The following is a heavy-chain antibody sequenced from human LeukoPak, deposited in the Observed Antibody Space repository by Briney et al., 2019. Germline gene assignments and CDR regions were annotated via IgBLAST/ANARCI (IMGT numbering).Heavy chain of an antibody. V-gene: IGHV5-51*01. J-gene: IGHJ3*02. CDR3: AAGRDCSSTSCYGTDAFDI. D-gene: IGHD2-2*01. CDR1: GYSFTSYW. CDR2: IYPGDSDT. Sequence: RGESLKISCKGSGYSFTSYWIGWVRQMPGKGLEWMGIIYPGDSDTRYSPSFQGQATISADKSISTAYLQWSSLKASDTAMYYCAAGRDCSSTSCYGTDAFDIWGQGTMVTVSS.